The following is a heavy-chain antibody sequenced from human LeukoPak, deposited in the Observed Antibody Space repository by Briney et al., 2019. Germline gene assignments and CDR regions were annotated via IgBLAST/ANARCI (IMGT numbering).Heavy chain of an antibody. V-gene: IGHV4-61*03. J-gene: IGHJ4*02. D-gene: IGHD3-3*01. CDR3: AREGGFFRPLDY. Sequence: SETLSLTCTVSGGSVSSGTYYWSWIRQPPGRGLEWIGFIYYSGSTNYNPSLKSRLTISVDLSENHISLKLTSVTAADTAVHYCAREGGFFRPLDYSGQGTLVTVSS. CDR2: IYYSGST. CDR1: GGSVSSGTYY.